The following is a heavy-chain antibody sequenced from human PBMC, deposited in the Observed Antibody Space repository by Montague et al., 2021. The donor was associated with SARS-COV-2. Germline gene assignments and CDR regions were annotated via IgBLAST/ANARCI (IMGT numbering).Heavy chain of an antibody. Sequence: SETLSLTCTVSGGSIISSYHYWAWIRQPPGVALEWIGNIFYSGTTYYNLSLQSPVTISTDTSQNQLSLKVTSVVAAATSVYYCVRDGDYAPYSGMDVWGHGNTVIVSS. J-gene: IGHJ6*02. CDR2: IFYSGTT. V-gene: IGHV4-39*07. CDR1: GGSIISSYHY. D-gene: IGHD4-17*01. CDR3: VRDGDYAPYSGMDV.